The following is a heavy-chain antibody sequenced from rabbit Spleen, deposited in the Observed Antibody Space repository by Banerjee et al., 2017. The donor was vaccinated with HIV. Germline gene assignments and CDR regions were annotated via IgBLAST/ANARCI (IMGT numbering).Heavy chain of an antibody. CDR2: INTWSGRP. J-gene: IGHJ4*01. D-gene: IGHD1-1*01. V-gene: IGHV1S45*01. CDR1: GFSFNDDYV. CDR3: ARDLLGVIGWNFNL. Sequence: QEQLVESGGGLVQPEGSLTLTCTASGFSFNDDYVMCWVRQAPGKGLRWIACINTWSGRPVYASWAKGRFTMSKTSSTTVTLQMTSLTAADTATCFCARDLLGVIGWNFNLWGQGTLVTVS.